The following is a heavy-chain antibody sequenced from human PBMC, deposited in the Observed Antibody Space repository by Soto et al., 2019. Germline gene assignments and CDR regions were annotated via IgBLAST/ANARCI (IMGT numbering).Heavy chain of an antibody. J-gene: IGHJ5*02. CDR2: INHSGST. V-gene: IGHV4-34*01. CDR1: GGSFSGYY. CDR3: ASHNNWFDP. Sequence: SETLSLTCAVYGGSFSGYYWSWIRQPPGKGLEWIGEINHSGSTNYNPSLKSRVTISVDTSKNQSSLKLSSVTAADTAVYYCASHNNWFDPWGQGNLVTVSS.